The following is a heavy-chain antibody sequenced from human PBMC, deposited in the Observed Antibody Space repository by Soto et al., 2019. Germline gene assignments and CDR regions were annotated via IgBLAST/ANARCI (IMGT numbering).Heavy chain of an antibody. CDR1: GGSISSGDYY. J-gene: IGHJ5*02. CDR2: IYYSGRT. CDR3: ARSVVPESPAAHTLDP. V-gene: IGHV4-30-4*01. D-gene: IGHD2-15*01. Sequence: SETLSLTCTVSGGSISSGDYYWSWIRQPPGKGLECIGYIYYSGRTYYNPSLESRVTISVDTSKNQFSLKLSSVTAADTAVYYCARSVVPESPAAHTLDPWGQGTLVTVSS.